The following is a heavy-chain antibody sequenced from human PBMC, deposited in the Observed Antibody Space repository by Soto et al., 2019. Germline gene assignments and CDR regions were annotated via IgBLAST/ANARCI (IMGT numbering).Heavy chain of an antibody. CDR1: GFTFSKYA. V-gene: IGHV3-23*01. CDR2: ISGSGTTT. J-gene: IGHJ4*02. CDR3: VKFFVDTGGSSGLPWSLDS. D-gene: IGHD6-25*01. Sequence: EVQLLESGGGLVQPGGSLRLSCAASGFTFSKYAMSWVRQAPGKGLEWVSAISGSGTTTYSADSVRGRFTISRDNSNNMLYLQMNSPSPEDTALYYCVKFFVDTGGSSGLPWSLDSWGQGTLVTVSS.